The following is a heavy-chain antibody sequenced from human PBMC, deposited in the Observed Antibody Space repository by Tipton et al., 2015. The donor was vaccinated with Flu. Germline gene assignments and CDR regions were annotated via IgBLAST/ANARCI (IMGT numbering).Heavy chain of an antibody. CDR2: ITSNGGST. CDR3: ARRNQNNYCYGMDV. V-gene: IGHV3-64*01. Sequence: AASGFIFSSYAIHWVRQAPGKGLEFISAITSNGGSTYYANSVKDRFTISRDNSKNTLYLQMGSLRPEDTAVYYCARRNQNNYCYGMDVWGQGATVSVSS. CDR1: GFIFSSYA. D-gene: IGHD2/OR15-2a*01. J-gene: IGHJ6*02.